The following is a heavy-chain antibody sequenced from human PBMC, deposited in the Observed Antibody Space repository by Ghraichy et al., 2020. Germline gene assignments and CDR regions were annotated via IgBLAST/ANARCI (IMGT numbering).Heavy chain of an antibody. CDR3: ARDRNGYFDY. V-gene: IGHV3-33*01. J-gene: IGHJ4*02. D-gene: IGHD2-2*03. Sequence: GGSLRLSCAASGFTFSNYGMHWVRQAPGKGLEWVAFIWYDGDNKYYADSVKGRFTISRDNSKNTLYLQMNGLTAEDTAVYYCARDRNGYFDYWGQRTLVTVSS. CDR1: GFTFSNYG. CDR2: IWYDGDNK.